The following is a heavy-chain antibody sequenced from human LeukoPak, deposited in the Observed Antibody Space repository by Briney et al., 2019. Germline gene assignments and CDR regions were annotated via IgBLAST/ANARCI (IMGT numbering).Heavy chain of an antibody. CDR2: IGTAGDT. Sequence: GGSLRLSCAASGFTFSSYDMHWVRHATGKGLEWVSAIGTAGDTYYPGSVKGRFTISRENAKNSLYLQMNSLRAGDTAVYYCARGLRGYGDYGAVLHWFDPWGQGTLVTVSS. CDR1: GFTFSSYD. V-gene: IGHV3-13*01. CDR3: ARGLRGYGDYGAVLHWFDP. D-gene: IGHD4-17*01. J-gene: IGHJ5*02.